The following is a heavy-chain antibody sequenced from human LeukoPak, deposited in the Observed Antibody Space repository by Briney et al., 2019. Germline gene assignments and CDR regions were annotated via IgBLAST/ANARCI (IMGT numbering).Heavy chain of an antibody. J-gene: IGHJ4*02. CDR2: IYYSGST. D-gene: IGHD2/OR15-2a*01. Sequence: SETLSLTCTVSGGSIRSGDYYWSWIRQPPGKGLEWIGYIYYSGSTYYNPSLKSRVTISLDTSKNQFSLKLSSVTAADTPVYYCAGHHPRNTVDFWGQGTLVTVSS. CDR1: GGSIRSGDYY. CDR3: AGHHPRNTVDF. V-gene: IGHV4-30-4*01.